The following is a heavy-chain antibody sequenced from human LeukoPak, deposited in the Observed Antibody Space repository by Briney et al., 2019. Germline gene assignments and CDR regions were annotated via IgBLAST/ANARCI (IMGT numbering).Heavy chain of an antibody. CDR3: AREYSSGWYGQGGIDY. CDR1: GFTFSSYA. D-gene: IGHD6-19*01. CDR2: ISYYGSNK. V-gene: IGHV3-30*04. J-gene: IGHJ4*02. Sequence: GGSLRLSCAASGFTFSSYAMHWVRQAPGKGLEGVAVISYYGSNKYYADSVKGRFTISRDNAKNTLYLQMNSLRAEDTAVYYCAREYSSGWYGQGGIDYWGQGTLVTVSS.